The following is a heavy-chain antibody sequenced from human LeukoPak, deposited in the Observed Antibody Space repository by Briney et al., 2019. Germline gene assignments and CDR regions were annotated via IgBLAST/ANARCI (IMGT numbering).Heavy chain of an antibody. Sequence: ASVKVSCKASGYTFTSYYMHWVRQAPGQGLEWMEIINPSGGSTSYAQKFQGRVTMTRDTSTSTVYMELSSLRSEDTAVYYCARNLLPDYYDSSGYDYWGQGTLVTVSS. CDR2: INPSGGST. V-gene: IGHV1-46*01. D-gene: IGHD3-22*01. CDR1: GYTFTSYY. J-gene: IGHJ4*02. CDR3: ARNLLPDYYDSSGYDY.